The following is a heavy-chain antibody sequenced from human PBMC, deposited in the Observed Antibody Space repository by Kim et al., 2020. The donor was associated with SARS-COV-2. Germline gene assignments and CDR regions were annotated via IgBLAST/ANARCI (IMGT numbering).Heavy chain of an antibody. J-gene: IGHJ6*02. CDR2: IKQDGSEK. CDR1: GFTFSSYW. V-gene: IGHV3-7*01. CDR3: ARERGNPLYYYYGMDV. Sequence: GGSLRLSCAASGFTFSSYWMSWVRQAPGKGLEWVANIKQDGSEKYYVDSVKGRFTISRDNAKNSLYLQMNSLRAEDTAVYYCARERGNPLYYYYGMDVWGQGTTVTVSS. D-gene: IGHD2-15*01.